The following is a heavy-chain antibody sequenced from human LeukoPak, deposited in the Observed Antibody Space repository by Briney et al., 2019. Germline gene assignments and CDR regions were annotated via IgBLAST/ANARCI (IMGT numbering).Heavy chain of an antibody. J-gene: IGHJ4*02. CDR1: GGSFSGYY. D-gene: IGHD3-9*01. CDR2: INHSGST. Sequence: SETLSLTCAVYGGSFSGYYWSWIRQPPGKGLEWIGEINHSGSTNYNPSLKSRVTISVDTSKNQFSLKLSSVTAADTAVYYCARRAVTRFWDYWGQGTLVAVSS. V-gene: IGHV4-34*01. CDR3: ARRAVTRFWDY.